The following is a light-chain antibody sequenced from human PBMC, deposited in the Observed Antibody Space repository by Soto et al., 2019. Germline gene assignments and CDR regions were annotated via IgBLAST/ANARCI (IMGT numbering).Light chain of an antibody. J-gene: IGKJ3*01. CDR3: QQRSNWPPLFT. Sequence: EIVLTQSPATLSLSPGERATLSCRASQSVSSYLAWYQQKPGQAPRLLIYDASNRATGIPARFSGSGSGTDFALTISSLEPEDFAGYYWQQRSNWPPLFTFGPVTKVDIK. V-gene: IGKV3-11*01. CDR2: DAS. CDR1: QSVSSY.